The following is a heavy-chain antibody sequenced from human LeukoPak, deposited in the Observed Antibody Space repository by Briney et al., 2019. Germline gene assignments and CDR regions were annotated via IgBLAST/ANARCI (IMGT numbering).Heavy chain of an antibody. V-gene: IGHV3-21*01. Sequence: PGGSLRLSCAASGFTFSSYSMNWVRQAPGKGLEWVSSISSSSSYIYYADSVKGRFTISRDNAKNSLYLQMNSLRAEDTAVYYCARINWGVGGSQDAFDIWGQGTMVTVSS. CDR3: ARINWGVGGSQDAFDI. CDR1: GFTFSSYS. D-gene: IGHD7-27*01. J-gene: IGHJ3*02. CDR2: ISSSSSYI.